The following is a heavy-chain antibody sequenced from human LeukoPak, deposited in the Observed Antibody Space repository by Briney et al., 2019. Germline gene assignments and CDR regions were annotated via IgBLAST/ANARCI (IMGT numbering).Heavy chain of an antibody. D-gene: IGHD3-10*01. J-gene: IGHJ4*02. CDR3: ARGALKIYGSGSYFAY. CDR2: INHSGGT. V-gene: IGHV4-34*01. Sequence: SETLSLTCTVSGGSISSYYWSWIRQPPGKGLEWIGEINHSGGTNYNPSLKSRGTISVDTSKNQFSLKLTSVTAADTAVYYCARGALKIYGSGSYFAYWGQGTLVTVSS. CDR1: GGSISSYY.